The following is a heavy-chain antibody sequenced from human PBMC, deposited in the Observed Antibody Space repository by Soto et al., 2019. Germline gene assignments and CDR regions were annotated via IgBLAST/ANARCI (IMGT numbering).Heavy chain of an antibody. D-gene: IGHD3-10*01. J-gene: IGHJ4*02. CDR2: IYYSGTT. Sequence: SETLSLSSTVTGGSISSGGYCWSWIRPHPGKGREWIGYIYYSGTTYYNPSLKGRLTISVDASKNQFSLKLSSVTAADTALYSCARDKTYGAGSFDYWGQGTLVTVSS. CDR3: ARDKTYGAGSFDY. V-gene: IGHV4-31*03. CDR1: GGSISSGGYC.